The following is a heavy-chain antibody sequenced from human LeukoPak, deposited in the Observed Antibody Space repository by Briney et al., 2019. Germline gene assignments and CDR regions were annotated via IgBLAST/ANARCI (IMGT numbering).Heavy chain of an antibody. CDR1: GFTFTSYA. CDR3: AKWREQWVPLHDY. Sequence: GGSLRLSCVASGFTFTSYAMSWVRQAPGNGLQWVSAISGSGGSTYYADSVKGRFTISRDNSKNTLYLQMNNLRAEDTAVYYCAKWREQWVPLHDYWGQGTLVTVSS. D-gene: IGHD6-19*01. J-gene: IGHJ4*02. CDR2: ISGSGGST. V-gene: IGHV3-23*01.